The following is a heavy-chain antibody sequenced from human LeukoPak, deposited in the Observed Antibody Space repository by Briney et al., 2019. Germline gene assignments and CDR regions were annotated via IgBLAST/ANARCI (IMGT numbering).Heavy chain of an antibody. D-gene: IGHD6-13*01. Sequence: GGSLRLSCAASGFTFSDYYMSWIRQAPGKGLEWVSYISSSGSTIYYADSVKGRFTISRDNAKNSPYLQMNSLRAEDTAVYYCARDQAAGTGSDAFDIWGQGTMVTVPS. CDR3: ARDQAAGTGSDAFDI. CDR2: ISSSGSTI. J-gene: IGHJ3*02. CDR1: GFTFSDYY. V-gene: IGHV3-11*01.